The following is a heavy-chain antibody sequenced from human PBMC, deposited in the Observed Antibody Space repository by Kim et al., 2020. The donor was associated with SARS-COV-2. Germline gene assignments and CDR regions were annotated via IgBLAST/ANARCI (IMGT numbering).Heavy chain of an antibody. CDR1: GFTFSSYG. V-gene: IGHV3-33*01. CDR2: IWYDGSNK. Sequence: GGSLRLSCAASGFTFSSYGMHWVRQAPGKGLEWVAVIWYDGSNKYYADSVKGRFTISRDNSKNTLYLQMNSLRAEDTAVYYCARDLKATGYCSGGSCHKGSSLAYWGQGTLVTVSS. CDR3: ARDLKATGYCSGGSCHKGSSLAY. D-gene: IGHD2-15*01. J-gene: IGHJ4*02.